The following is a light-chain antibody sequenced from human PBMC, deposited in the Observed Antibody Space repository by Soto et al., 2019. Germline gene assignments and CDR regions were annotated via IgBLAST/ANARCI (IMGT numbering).Light chain of an antibody. Sequence: EIVLTQSPGTLSLSPGERATLSCRASQSVRWSLAWYQQRRGQAPRLVFHDESRKATGIPDRFSGSVSGTDFTLTISRLEPEDFAVYYCQQYGDLPFTFCPGTKVDIK. V-gene: IGKV3-20*01. CDR3: QQYGDLPFT. CDR2: DES. CDR1: QSVRWS. J-gene: IGKJ3*01.